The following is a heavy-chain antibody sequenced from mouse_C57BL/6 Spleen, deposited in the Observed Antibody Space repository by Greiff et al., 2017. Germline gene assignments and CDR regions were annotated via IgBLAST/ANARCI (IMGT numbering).Heavy chain of an antibody. CDR1: GFTFSSYG. Sequence: VQLQESGGDLVKPGGSLKLSCAASGFTFSSYGMSWVRQTPDKRLEWVATISSCGSYTYYPDSVKGRFTISRDNAKNTLYLQLSSLKSEDTAMYYCARRLVRGEDFGYWGKGTTLTGFS. J-gene: IGHJ2*01. V-gene: IGHV5-6*01. CDR2: ISSCGSYT. D-gene: IGHD2-14*01. CDR3: ARRLVRGEDFGY.